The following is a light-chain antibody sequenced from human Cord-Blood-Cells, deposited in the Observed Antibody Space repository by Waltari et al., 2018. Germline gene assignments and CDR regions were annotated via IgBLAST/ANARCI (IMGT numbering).Light chain of an antibody. V-gene: IGKV1D-8*01. CDR3: QQYYSFPFT. CDR1: QGISSY. CDR2: AAS. Sequence: VIWMTQSPSLLSASTGDRVTISCRVSQGISSYLAWYQQKPGKAPELLIYAASTLQSGVPSRFSGSGSGTDFILTISCLQSEDFATYYCQQYYSFPFTFGPGTKVD. J-gene: IGKJ3*01.